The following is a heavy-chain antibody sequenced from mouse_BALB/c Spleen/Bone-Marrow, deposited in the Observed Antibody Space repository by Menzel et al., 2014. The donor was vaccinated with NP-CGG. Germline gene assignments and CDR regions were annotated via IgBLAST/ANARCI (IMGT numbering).Heavy chain of an antibody. CDR3: ARDDYYAMDY. J-gene: IGHJ4*01. Sequence: EVKLMESGGGLVQPGGSLRFSCATSGFTFTDYYMSWVRQPPGKALEWLGFIRNKANGYTTEYSASVKGRFTISRDNSQSILYLQMNTLRAEDSATYYCARDDYYAMDYWGQGTSVTVSS. CDR1: GFTFTDYY. CDR2: IRNKANGYTT. V-gene: IGHV7-3*02.